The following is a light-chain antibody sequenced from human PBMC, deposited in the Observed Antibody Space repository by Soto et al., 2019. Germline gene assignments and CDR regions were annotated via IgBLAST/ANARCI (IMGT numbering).Light chain of an antibody. CDR1: QSVANN. V-gene: IGKV3-15*01. Sequence: EIVMTQSPVTLSLSPGERATLSCRASQSVANNLAWFQQRPGQAPRLLVYGASATATGIPARFSGSGSGTEFTLTISSLQSEDFAVYYCQQYNDWPRTFGQGTKVEIK. CDR2: GAS. J-gene: IGKJ1*01. CDR3: QQYNDWPRT.